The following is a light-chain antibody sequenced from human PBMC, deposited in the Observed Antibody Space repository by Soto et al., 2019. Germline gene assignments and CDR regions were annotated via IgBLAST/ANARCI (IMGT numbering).Light chain of an antibody. J-gene: IGKJ5*01. CDR2: GAC. V-gene: IGKV1-9*01. Sequence: IHLTHSPASLSVSLWHSVTITFRASQGLSTYLAWYQQTPGKASKLLIYGACSLQSGVPSRFSGSGCGTAFILTISSLQHEDFATYYCQQVNSYPLTFGQGTRLE. CDR3: QQVNSYPLT. CDR1: QGLSTY.